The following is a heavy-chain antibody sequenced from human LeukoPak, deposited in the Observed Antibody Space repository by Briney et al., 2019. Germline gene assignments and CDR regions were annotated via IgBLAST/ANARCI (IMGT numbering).Heavy chain of an antibody. V-gene: IGHV3-21*01. CDR2: ISSSSSYI. CDR3: ARVYRKGSGSYYLLYFDY. J-gene: IGHJ4*02. CDR1: GFTFSSYS. D-gene: IGHD3-10*01. Sequence: GGSLRLSCAASGFTFSSYSMNWVRQAPGKGLEWVSSISSSSSYIYYADSVKGRFTISRDNAKNSLCLQMNSLRAEDTAVYYGARVYRKGSGSYYLLYFDYWGQGTLVTVSS.